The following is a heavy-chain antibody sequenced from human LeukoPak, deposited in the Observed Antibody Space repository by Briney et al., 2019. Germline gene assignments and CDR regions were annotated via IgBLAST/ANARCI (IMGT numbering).Heavy chain of an antibody. V-gene: IGHV3-21*01. CDR3: ARNIVVVPAAPGIDY. Sequence: GGSLRLSCAASGFTFSSYSMNWVRQAPGKGLEWVSSISSSSSYIYYADSVKGRFTISRDNAKNSLYLQMNSLRAEDTAVYYRARNIVVVPAAPGIDYWGQGTLVTVSS. CDR2: ISSSSSYI. D-gene: IGHD2-2*01. J-gene: IGHJ4*02. CDR1: GFTFSSYS.